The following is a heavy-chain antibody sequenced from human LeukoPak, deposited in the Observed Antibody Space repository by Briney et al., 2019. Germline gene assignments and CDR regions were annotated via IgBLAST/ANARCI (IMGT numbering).Heavy chain of an antibody. CDR1: GFTFSSYA. D-gene: IGHD1-26*01. V-gene: IGHV3-21*01. J-gene: IGHJ4*02. CDR3: ARWGLGPSFDY. CDR2: ISAGSDYI. Sequence: GGSLRLSCAASGFTFSSYAMSWVRQAPGKGLEWISYISAGSDYIYYADSVKGRFTISRDNAKNSLSLQMNSPRAEDTAVYYCARWGLGPSFDYWGQGTLVTVSS.